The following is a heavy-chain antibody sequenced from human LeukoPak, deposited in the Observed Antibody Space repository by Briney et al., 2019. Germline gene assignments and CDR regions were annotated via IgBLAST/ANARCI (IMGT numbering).Heavy chain of an antibody. CDR3: AREGGLSGMDV. D-gene: IGHD3-16*01. J-gene: IGHJ6*02. Sequence: SETLSLTCTVSGGSISSYYWSWIRQPPEKELEWIGYIYYSGSTNYNPSLKSRVTISVDTSKNQFSLKLSSVTAADTAVYYCAREGGLSGMDVWGQGTTVTVSS. CDR1: GGSISSYY. CDR2: IYYSGST. V-gene: IGHV4-59*01.